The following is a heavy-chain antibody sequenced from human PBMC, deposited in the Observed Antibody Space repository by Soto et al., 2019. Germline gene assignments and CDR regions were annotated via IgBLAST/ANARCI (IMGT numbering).Heavy chain of an antibody. V-gene: IGHV4-4*07. CDR3: ARSPAYGDYANLDT. D-gene: IGHD4-17*01. CDR1: GDSVSKYY. CDR2: IYTTRSP. J-gene: IGHJ5*02. Sequence: SETLSLTCTASGDSVSKYYWNWIRQPAGKGLEWIGRIYTTRSPNYNPSLKSRVTMSVDASKNQFSLKLNLSSVTAADTAVYYCARSPAYGDYANLDTWGQGTLVTVSS.